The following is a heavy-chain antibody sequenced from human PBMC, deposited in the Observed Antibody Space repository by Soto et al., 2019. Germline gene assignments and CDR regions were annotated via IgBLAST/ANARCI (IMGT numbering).Heavy chain of an antibody. V-gene: IGHV3-30-3*01. CDR2: ISYDGSNK. D-gene: IGHD3-22*01. CDR1: GFTFSSYA. J-gene: IGHJ4*02. CDR3: AREGSGYYLTSLDY. Sequence: QVQLVESGGGVVQPGRSLRLSCAASGFTFSSYAMHWVRQAPGKGLEWVAVISYDGSNKYYADSVKGRFTISRDNSKNTLYLQMNSLRAEDTAVYYCAREGSGYYLTSLDYWGQGTLVTVSS.